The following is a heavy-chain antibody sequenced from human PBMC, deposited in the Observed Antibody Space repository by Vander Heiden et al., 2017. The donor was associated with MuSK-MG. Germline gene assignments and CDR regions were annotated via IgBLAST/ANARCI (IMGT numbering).Heavy chain of an antibody. V-gene: IGHV3-30*02. J-gene: IGHJ4*02. D-gene: IGHD3-22*01. CDR2: TRYDGSNR. CDR3: AKIEGTVVTIDY. Sequence: QVQLVESGGGVVQPGGSLRLYCAASGFTFRSYNMPWVRQAPGKGMGWVAITRYDGSNRHYADSVRGRFTVSRDNSKNTLYLQMNSLRAEDTAVYYCAKIEGTVVTIDYWGQGTLVTVSS. CDR1: GFTFRSYN.